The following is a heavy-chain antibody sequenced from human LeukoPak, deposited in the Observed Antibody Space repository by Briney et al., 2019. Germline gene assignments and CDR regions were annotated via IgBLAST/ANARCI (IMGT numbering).Heavy chain of an antibody. CDR2: IYYSGTT. CDR1: GGSISSYY. Sequence: PSETLSLTCTVSGGSISSYYWSWIRKPPGKGLEWIGYIYYSGTTNYNPSLKSRVTISVDTSKNQFSLKLSPVTAEDTAVYFCARYWSRFDYWGQGTLVTVSS. J-gene: IGHJ4*02. V-gene: IGHV4-59*08. CDR3: ARYWSRFDY. D-gene: IGHD1-1*01.